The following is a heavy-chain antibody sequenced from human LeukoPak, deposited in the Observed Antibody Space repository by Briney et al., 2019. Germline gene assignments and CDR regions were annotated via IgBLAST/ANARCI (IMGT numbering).Heavy chain of an antibody. V-gene: IGHV4-34*01. Sequence: SETLSLTCAVYGGSFSGYYWSWIRQPPGKGLEWIGEINHSGSTNYNPPLKSRVTISVDTSKNQFSLKLSSVTAADTAVYYCARVVVAANFDYWGQGTLVTVSS. CDR1: GGSFSGYY. CDR2: INHSGST. CDR3: ARVVVAANFDY. J-gene: IGHJ4*02. D-gene: IGHD2-15*01.